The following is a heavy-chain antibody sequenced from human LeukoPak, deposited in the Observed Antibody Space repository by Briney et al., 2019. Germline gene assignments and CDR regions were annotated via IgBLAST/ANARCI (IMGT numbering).Heavy chain of an antibody. CDR1: GYSFTGYY. D-gene: IGHD6-13*01. V-gene: IGHV1-2*02. J-gene: IGHJ3*02. Sequence: APVKVSCKASGYSFTGYYIHWVRQPPGQGLEWMGWINPNSGGTKYAQKFQGRVAMARDTSINTTYMELSRLRSDDTAMYYCARKRGSSWFLVHAFDIWGQGTMVTVSS. CDR3: ARKRGSSWFLVHAFDI. CDR2: INPNSGGT.